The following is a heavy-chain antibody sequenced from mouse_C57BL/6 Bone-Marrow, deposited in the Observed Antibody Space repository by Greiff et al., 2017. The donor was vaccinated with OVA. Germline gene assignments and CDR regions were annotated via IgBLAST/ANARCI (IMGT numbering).Heavy chain of an antibody. CDR1: GYAFSSSW. J-gene: IGHJ2*01. D-gene: IGHD2-5*01. V-gene: IGHV1-82*01. CDR2: IYPGDGDT. Sequence: VQRVESGPELVKPGASVKISCKASGYAFSSSWMNWVKQRPGKGLEWIGRIYPGDGDTNYNGKFKGKATLTADKSSSTAYMQLSSLTSEDSAVYFCARTDYYSNYFDYWGQGTTLTVSS. CDR3: ARTDYYSNYFDY.